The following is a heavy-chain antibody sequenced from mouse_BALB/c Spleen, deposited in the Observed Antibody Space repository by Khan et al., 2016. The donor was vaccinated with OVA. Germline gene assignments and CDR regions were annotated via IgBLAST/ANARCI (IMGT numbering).Heavy chain of an antibody. J-gene: IGHJ3*01. Sequence: QVQLKQSGPELVKPGASVKMSCKASGYTFTDYVMNWVKQRTGQGLEWIGQIYPGSDGTYYNEKFKGKATLTADRSSSTAYMQLSSLTSEDSAVYVCARAGWDVFAYWGQGTLVTVSA. CDR2: IYPGSDGT. CDR3: ARAGWDVFAY. CDR1: GYTFTDYV. D-gene: IGHD4-1*01. V-gene: IGHV1-77*01.